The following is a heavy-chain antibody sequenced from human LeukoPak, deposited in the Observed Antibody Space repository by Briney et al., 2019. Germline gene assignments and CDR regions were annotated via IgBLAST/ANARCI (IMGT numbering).Heavy chain of an antibody. Sequence: GESLKISCKGSGYSFTSYWIGWVRQMPGKGLEWMGIIYPGDSDTRYSPSFQGQVTISADKSISTAYLQWSSLKASDTAMYYCARPLPSPGRAFDIWGQGTMVTVSS. V-gene: IGHV5-51*01. J-gene: IGHJ3*02. CDR1: GYSFTSYW. CDR2: IYPGDSDT. CDR3: ARPLPSPGRAFDI.